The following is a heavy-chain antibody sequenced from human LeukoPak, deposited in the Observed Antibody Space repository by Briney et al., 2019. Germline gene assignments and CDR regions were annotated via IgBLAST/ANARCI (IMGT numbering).Heavy chain of an antibody. D-gene: IGHD5-12*01. V-gene: IGHV3-73*01. CDR2: IRSKANGYAT. Sequence: GGSLRLSCAASGFTFSGSAMHWVRQASGKGLEWVGRIRSKANGYATAYAASGKGRFTISRDDSKNTAYLQMNSLKTEDTAVYYCTGSGYDFDYWGQGTLVTVSS. CDR3: TGSGYDFDY. J-gene: IGHJ4*02. CDR1: GFTFSGSA.